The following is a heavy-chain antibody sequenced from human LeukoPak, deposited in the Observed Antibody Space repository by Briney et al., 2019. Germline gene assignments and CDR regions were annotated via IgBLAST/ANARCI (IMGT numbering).Heavy chain of an antibody. CDR1: GYTFTSYG. CDR2: ISTYNDNT. V-gene: IGHV1-18*01. J-gene: IGHJ4*02. CDR3: XXXRXXXXXXDY. Sequence: GASVKVSCKASGYTFTSYGISWVRQAPGQGLEWMGWISTYNDNTNYAQKLQGRVTMTTDTSTTTVYMELRSLRPDDTAVYYFXXXRXXXXXXDYWXQGTLVXV.